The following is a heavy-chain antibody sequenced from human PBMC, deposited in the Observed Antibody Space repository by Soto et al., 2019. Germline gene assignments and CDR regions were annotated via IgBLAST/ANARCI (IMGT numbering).Heavy chain of an antibody. Sequence: EVQLVESGGGLVQPGGSLRLSCAASGFTVSSSYMSYVRQAPGKGLEWVSVIYSGGSTFYADSVKGRFTISRHNSNNTLYLQMHSLRAEDTAVYYCASGWRVDAFDIWGQGTMVTVSS. CDR3: ASGWRVDAFDI. V-gene: IGHV3-53*04. CDR2: IYSGGST. J-gene: IGHJ3*02. CDR1: GFTVSSSY. D-gene: IGHD3-3*01.